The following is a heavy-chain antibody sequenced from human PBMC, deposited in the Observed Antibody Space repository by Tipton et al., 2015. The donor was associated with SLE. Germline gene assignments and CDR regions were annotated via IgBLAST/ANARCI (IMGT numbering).Heavy chain of an antibody. CDR1: GFNFSNYW. J-gene: IGHJ6*02. CDR3: ARGRGIVAFDV. V-gene: IGHV3-7*01. CDR2: IDRDGSDR. D-gene: IGHD1-26*01. Sequence: LSLTCTASGFNFSNYWMTWVRQAPGKGLEWVANIDRDGSDRYYEDSLRGRFTISRDNAKNSLFLQMNSLTVEDSALYYCARGRGIVAFDVWGQETTVIVSS.